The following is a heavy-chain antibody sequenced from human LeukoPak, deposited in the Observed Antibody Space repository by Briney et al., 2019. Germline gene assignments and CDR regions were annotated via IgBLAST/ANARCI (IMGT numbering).Heavy chain of an antibody. J-gene: IGHJ1*01. D-gene: IGHD3-22*01. Sequence: ASVTVSCKASGYTFTGYYLHWVRQAPGQGLEWMGWMNPNNGGTNYAQKFQGRVTMTRDTSISTAYMELSRLRPDDTAVYFCARDPSHTYYYDPWGQGTLVTVSS. V-gene: IGHV1-2*02. CDR1: GYTFTGYY. CDR3: ARDPSHTYYYDP. CDR2: MNPNNGGT.